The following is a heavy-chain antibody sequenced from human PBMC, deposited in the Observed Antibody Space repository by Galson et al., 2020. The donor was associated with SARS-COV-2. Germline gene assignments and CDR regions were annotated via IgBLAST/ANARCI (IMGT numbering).Heavy chain of an antibody. D-gene: IGHD5-12*01. Sequence: SVKVSCKASGGTFSSYAISWVRQAPGQGLEWMGGIIPIFGTANYAQKFQGRVTITADDSTSTAYMELSSLRSEDTAVYYCSRAGWVRSSCGYYCGCFDYLGQGTLVTVSS. V-gene: IGHV1-69*13. J-gene: IGHJ4*02. CDR3: SRAGWVRSSCGYYCGCFDY. CDR1: GGTFSSYA. CDR2: IIPIFGTA.